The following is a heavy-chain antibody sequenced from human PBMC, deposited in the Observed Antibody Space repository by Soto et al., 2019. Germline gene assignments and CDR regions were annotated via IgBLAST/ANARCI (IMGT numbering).Heavy chain of an antibody. CDR3: TRGPPRVQWFDP. J-gene: IGHJ5*02. Sequence: PSETLSLTCTVSGGAVSSGTYYWSWIRQPPGKGLGWIGHIYFTGSTNYNPSLKSRVTMSLDTSRNQFSLKLSSVTAADTAVYYCTRGPPRVQWFDPWGLGTLVTVSS. V-gene: IGHV4-61*01. CDR1: GGAVSSGTYY. CDR2: IYFTGST.